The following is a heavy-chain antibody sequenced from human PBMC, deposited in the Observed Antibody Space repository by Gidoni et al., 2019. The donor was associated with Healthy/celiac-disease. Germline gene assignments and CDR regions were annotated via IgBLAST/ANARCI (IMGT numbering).Heavy chain of an antibody. J-gene: IGHJ4*02. CDR3: TTAESYSGRNPFDY. D-gene: IGHD1-26*01. CDR1: GFTFSNAW. V-gene: IGHV3-15*01. CDR2: IKSKTAGGTT. Sequence: EVQLVESGGGLVKPGGYLRLSCAASGFTFSNAWMSWVRQAPGQGLGWVGRIKSKTAGGTTDYAAPVKGRFTISRDDSKNTLYLQMNSLKTEDTAVYYCTTAESYSGRNPFDYWGQGTLVTVSS.